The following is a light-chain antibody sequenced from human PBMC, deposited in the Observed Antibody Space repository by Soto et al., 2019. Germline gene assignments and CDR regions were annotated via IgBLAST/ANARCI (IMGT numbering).Light chain of an antibody. J-gene: IGLJ1*01. Sequence: QSVLTQPASVSGSPGQSITISCTGTSSDVGGYNYVSWYQQHPGKAPKLMIYDVSNRPSGVSNRFSGSKSGNTASLTISGLQAEEEADYYCSSYKSSSTLSYVFGTGTKVTVL. V-gene: IGLV2-14*01. CDR3: SSYKSSSTLSYV. CDR2: DVS. CDR1: SSDVGGYNY.